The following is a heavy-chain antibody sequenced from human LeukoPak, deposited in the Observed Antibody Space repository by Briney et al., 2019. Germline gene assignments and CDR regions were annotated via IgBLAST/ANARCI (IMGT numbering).Heavy chain of an antibody. V-gene: IGHV3-74*01. J-gene: IGHJ4*02. CDR3: ARGLTGNVFDY. Sequence: GGSLRLSCAASGFTFSSYWMYWVRQAPGKGLVWVSRINRDGSSTLYADSVKGRFTISRDNAKNTLFLEMNSLRAEDTAVYYCARGLTGNVFDYWGQGTLVTVSS. CDR2: INRDGSST. D-gene: IGHD1-1*01. CDR1: GFTFSSYW.